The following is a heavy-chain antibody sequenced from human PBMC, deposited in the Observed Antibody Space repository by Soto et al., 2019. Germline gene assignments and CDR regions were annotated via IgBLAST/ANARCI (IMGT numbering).Heavy chain of an antibody. Sequence: EVQLLESGGGLVQPGGSLRLSCTASGFSLSTYGVTWVRQAPGKGLEWVSGVSGGSGTTHYADSVKGRFTITTDNSENTAYLQINSLRVEDTAVYYCAKWNGYGDHWGQGTLVTAS. CDR3: AKWNGYGDH. J-gene: IGHJ4*02. CDR2: VSGGSGTT. CDR1: GFSLSTYG. D-gene: IGHD1-1*01. V-gene: IGHV3-23*01.